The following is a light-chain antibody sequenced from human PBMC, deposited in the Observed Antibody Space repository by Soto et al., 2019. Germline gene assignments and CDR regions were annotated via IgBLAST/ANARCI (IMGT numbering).Light chain of an antibody. Sequence: EIVLTQSPGTLSLSPGERATLSCRASQSVSSSYLAWYQQKPGQAPRLLIYGASTRATGIPDRFSGSGSGTDFSLTIRGLKPEDSAVYFCQQYTGPPTTFGQGTRLEIK. J-gene: IGKJ5*01. CDR2: GAS. CDR3: QQYTGPPTT. V-gene: IGKV3-20*01. CDR1: QSVSSSY.